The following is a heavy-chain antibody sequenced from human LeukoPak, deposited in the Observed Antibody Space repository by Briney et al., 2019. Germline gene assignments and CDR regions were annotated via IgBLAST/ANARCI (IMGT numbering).Heavy chain of an antibody. Sequence: QLGGSLRLSCAASGFTFSSYAMSWVRQAPGKGLEWVSAISGSGGSTYYADSVKGRFTISRDNSKNTLYLQMNSLRAEDTAVYYCAKKIGRRWIQPEYYFDYWGQGTLVTVSS. CDR1: GFTFSSYA. V-gene: IGHV3-23*01. CDR2: ISGSGGST. CDR3: AKKIGRRWIQPEYYFDY. D-gene: IGHD5-18*01. J-gene: IGHJ4*02.